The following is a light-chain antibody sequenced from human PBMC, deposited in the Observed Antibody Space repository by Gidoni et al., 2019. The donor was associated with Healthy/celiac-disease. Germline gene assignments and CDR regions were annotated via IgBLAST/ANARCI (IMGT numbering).Light chain of an antibody. V-gene: IGLV1-51*01. CDR3: GTWDSSLSASYV. CDR1: SSNIGNNY. Sequence: QSVLTQPPSVSAAPGQKVTISCSGSSSNIGNNYVTWYQQLPGTAPTLLIYDNNKRPSGIPDRFSGSKSGTSATLGITGLQTGDEANYYCGTWDSSLSASYVFGTGTKVTV. CDR2: DNN. J-gene: IGLJ1*01.